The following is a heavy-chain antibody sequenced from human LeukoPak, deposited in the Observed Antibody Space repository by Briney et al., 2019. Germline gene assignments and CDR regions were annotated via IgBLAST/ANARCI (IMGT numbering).Heavy chain of an antibody. V-gene: IGHV1-18*01. J-gene: IGHJ4*02. CDR3: ARDGAGGYADYFDY. CDR1: GYTFTSYG. D-gene: IGHD5-12*01. CDR2: ISAYNGNT. Sequence: GASVKVSCKVSGYTFTSYGISWVQQAPGQGLEWMGWISAYNGNTNYAQKLQGRVTMTTDTSTSTAYMELRSLRSDDTAVYYWARDGAGGYADYFDYWGQGTLVTVSS.